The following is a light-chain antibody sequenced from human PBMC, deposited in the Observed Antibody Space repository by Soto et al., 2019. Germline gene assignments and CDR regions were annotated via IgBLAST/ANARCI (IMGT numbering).Light chain of an antibody. CDR1: QSISSW. Sequence: DIQMTQSPSTLSASVGDRVTITCRASQSISSWLTWYQQKAGQAPKLLIYKASIVESGVPSRFSGSGSGTEFTHPIRSLQPEHSSTYHYQHYSHFATFGQGTRVEVK. V-gene: IGKV1-5*03. CDR3: QHYSHFAT. CDR2: KAS. J-gene: IGKJ1*01.